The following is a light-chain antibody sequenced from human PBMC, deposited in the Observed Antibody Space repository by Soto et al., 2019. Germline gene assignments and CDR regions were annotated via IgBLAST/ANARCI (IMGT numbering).Light chain of an antibody. J-gene: IGLJ2*01. Sequence: QSVLTQPPSVSGAPGQRVTISCTGSSSNIGAGYDVHWYQQLPGTAPKLLIYGNSNRPSGVPDRFSGSKSGTSASLAITGLQAEDEADYYCSSYTNSIALFGGGTQLTVL. CDR2: GNS. CDR3: SSYTNSIAL. V-gene: IGLV1-40*01. CDR1: SSNIGAGYD.